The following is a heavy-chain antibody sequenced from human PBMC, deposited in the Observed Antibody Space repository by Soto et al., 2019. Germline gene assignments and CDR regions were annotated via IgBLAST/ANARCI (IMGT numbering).Heavy chain of an antibody. D-gene: IGHD2-15*01. J-gene: IGHJ3*02. CDR2: IDYSGST. CDR3: ARDGARYCSGGSCYDAFDI. V-gene: IGHV4-31*03. CDR1: GGPISSGGYY. Sequence: PSETLSLSCTVSGGPISSGGYYGRWIRQHPGKALEWIGYIDYSGSTYYNPSLHSRVPISADTSKTQFSLKLSSVTAEDTAVYYCARDGARYCSGGSCYDAFDIWGQGTMVTVSS.